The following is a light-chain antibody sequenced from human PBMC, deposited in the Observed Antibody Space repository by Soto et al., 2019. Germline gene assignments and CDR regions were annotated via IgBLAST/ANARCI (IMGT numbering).Light chain of an antibody. V-gene: IGKV1-9*01. CDR1: QGIRSY. Sequence: DIQLTQSPSFLSASVGDRVTITCRASQGIRSYLAWYQQRPGKAPKLLIYAASTLQGGVPSRFSGSGSGTEFTLTIISLQPEEFATYYCPQVNNYLFTFGPGTKVAIK. J-gene: IGKJ3*01. CDR3: PQVNNYLFT. CDR2: AAS.